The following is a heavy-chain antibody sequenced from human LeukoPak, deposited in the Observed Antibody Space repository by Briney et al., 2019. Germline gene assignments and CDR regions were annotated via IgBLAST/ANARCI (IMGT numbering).Heavy chain of an antibody. D-gene: IGHD3-16*01. Sequence: SETLSLTCTVSGGSMSGYYWSFIRQPAGKGLEWIGRIHTSWTTYYNPSLKSRVTMSVDTSRNQFSLRLTSVTAADTAVYYCARGDYYDGGGRNWFDPWGQGTLVTVSS. CDR3: ARGDYYDGGGRNWFDP. CDR1: GGSMSGYY. CDR2: IHTSWTT. V-gene: IGHV4-4*07. J-gene: IGHJ5*02.